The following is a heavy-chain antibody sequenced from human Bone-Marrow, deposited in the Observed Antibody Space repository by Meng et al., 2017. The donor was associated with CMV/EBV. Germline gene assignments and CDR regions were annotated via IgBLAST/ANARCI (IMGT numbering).Heavy chain of an antibody. V-gene: IGHV1-8*01. D-gene: IGHD2-2*02. J-gene: IGHJ6*02. CDR2: MNPNSGNT. CDR1: GYTFTSYD. Sequence: ASVKVSCKASGYTFTSYDINWVRQATGQGLEWMGWMNPNSGNTGYAQKFQGRVTMTGNTSISTAYMELSSLRSEDTAVYYCARGDIVVVPAAIHYYYYGMDVWGQGTTVTVSS. CDR3: ARGDIVVVPAAIHYYYYGMDV.